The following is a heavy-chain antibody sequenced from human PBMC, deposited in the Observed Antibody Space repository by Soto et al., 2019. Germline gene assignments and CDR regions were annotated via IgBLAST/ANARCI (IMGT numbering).Heavy chain of an antibody. D-gene: IGHD3-22*01. Sequence: SETLSLTCAVSGYSISSGYYWGWIRQPPGKGLEWIGSIYHSGSTYYNPSLKSRVTISVDTSKNQFSLKLSSVTAADTAVYYCARDLHPHYYDSSGLDAFDIWGQGTMVTV. CDR3: ARDLHPHYYDSSGLDAFDI. CDR1: GYSISSGYY. CDR2: IYHSGST. V-gene: IGHV4-38-2*02. J-gene: IGHJ3*02.